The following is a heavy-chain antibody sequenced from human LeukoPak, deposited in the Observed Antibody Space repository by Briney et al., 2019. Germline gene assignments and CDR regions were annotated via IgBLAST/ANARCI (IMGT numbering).Heavy chain of an antibody. CDR1: GFTFSSYG. V-gene: IGHV3-30*18. D-gene: IGHD6-13*01. CDR2: ILYDGSNK. Sequence: PGRYLRLSCAASGFTFSSYGMHWVRQAPGKGLEWVAVILYDGSNKYYADSVKGRFTISRDNSKNTLYLQMNSLRAEDTAVYYCAKDHLWYSSSPEGYYGMDVWGQGTTVTVSS. CDR3: AKDHLWYSSSPEGYYGMDV. J-gene: IGHJ6*02.